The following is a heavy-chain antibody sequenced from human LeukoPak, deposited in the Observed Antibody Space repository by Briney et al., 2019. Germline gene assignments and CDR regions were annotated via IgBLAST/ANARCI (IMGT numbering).Heavy chain of an antibody. V-gene: IGHV3-7*01. CDR2: IKQDGSEK. J-gene: IGHJ4*02. CDR3: ARDRATLDY. D-gene: IGHD2/OR15-2a*01. Sequence: GGSLRLSCAASGFTLRSYWMSWVRQAPGKGLEWVANIKQDGSEKYYVDSVKGRFTISRDNAKNSLHLQMNSLRAEDTAVHYCARDRATLDYWGQGTLVTVSS. CDR1: GFTLRSYW.